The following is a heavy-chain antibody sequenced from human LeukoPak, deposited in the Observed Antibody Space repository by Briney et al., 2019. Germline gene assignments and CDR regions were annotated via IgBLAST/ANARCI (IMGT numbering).Heavy chain of an antibody. CDR3: ARDSRLDDYGGNSPNNFDY. V-gene: IGHV1-18*01. D-gene: IGHD4-23*01. CDR1: GYTFTSYG. CDR2: ISAYNGNT. Sequence: ASVKVSCKASGYTFTSYGISWVRQAPGQGLEWMGLISAYNGNTNYAQKLQARVTMTTDTSTSTAYMELRSMRSGDTAVYYCARDSRLDDYGGNSPNNFDYWGQGTLVTVSS. J-gene: IGHJ4*02.